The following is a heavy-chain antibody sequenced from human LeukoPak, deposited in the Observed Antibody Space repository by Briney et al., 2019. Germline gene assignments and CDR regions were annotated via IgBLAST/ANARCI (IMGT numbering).Heavy chain of an antibody. Sequence: GGSLRLSCAASGLPLSLYWMNWVRQAPGKGLEWVANIKQDGSVKHYVDSVKGRFTISRDNAKNSLFLQMDSLTAEDTAMYFCASHPYHDNNAYLNHWGQGTLVSVSS. CDR3: ASHPYHDNNAYLNH. CDR2: IKQDGSVK. V-gene: IGHV3-7*01. D-gene: IGHD3-16*01. CDR1: GLPLSLYW. J-gene: IGHJ4*02.